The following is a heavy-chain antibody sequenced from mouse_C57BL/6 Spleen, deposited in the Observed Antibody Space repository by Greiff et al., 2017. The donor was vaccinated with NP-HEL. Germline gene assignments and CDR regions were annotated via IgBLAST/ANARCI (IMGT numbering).Heavy chain of an antibody. J-gene: IGHJ2*01. CDR2: IYPGDGDT. D-gene: IGHD1-1*01. CDR1: GYAFSSSW. Sequence: QVQLQQSGPELVKPGASVKISCKASGYAFSSSWMNWVKQRPGKGLEWIGRIYPGDGDTNYNGKFQGKATLTADKSSSTAYMQLSSLTSEDSAVYFCARSLRYYFDYWGQGTTLTVSS. V-gene: IGHV1-82*01. CDR3: ARSLRYYFDY.